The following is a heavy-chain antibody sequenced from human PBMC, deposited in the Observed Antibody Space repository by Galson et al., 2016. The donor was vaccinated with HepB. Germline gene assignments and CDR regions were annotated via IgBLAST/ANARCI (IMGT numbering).Heavy chain of an antibody. J-gene: IGHJ3*02. V-gene: IGHV3-21*01. CDR3: ARTPGYSGTWYDAFDI. CDR2: ISGGSSYK. D-gene: IGHD6-13*01. Sequence: SLRLSCAASGFTFTRYTMNWVRQSPGKGLEWVSSISGGSSYKYYADSVKGRFAISRDNSKNSLYLQMNSLRAEDTAIYFCARTPGYSGTWYDAFDIWGPGTTVTVSS. CDR1: GFTFTRYT.